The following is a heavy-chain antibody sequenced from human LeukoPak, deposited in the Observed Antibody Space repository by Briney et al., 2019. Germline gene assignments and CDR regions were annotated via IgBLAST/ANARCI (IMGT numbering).Heavy chain of an antibody. J-gene: IGHJ4*02. CDR2: IYPGDSDT. V-gene: IGHV5-51*01. Sequence: GEAVKISCHGSGYSLTSDWIAWVRQMHGKGREWMGIIYPGDSDTRYSPSFQGQVTISADKSISTAYLQWSSLKASDTAMYYCARGDSSGWPDYWGQGTLVTVSS. CDR1: GYSLTSDW. CDR3: ARGDSSGWPDY. D-gene: IGHD6-19*01.